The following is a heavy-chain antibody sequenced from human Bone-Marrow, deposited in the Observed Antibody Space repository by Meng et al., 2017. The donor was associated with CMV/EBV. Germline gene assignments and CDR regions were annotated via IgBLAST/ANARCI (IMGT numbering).Heavy chain of an antibody. J-gene: IGHJ4*02. CDR2: INPNSGVT. D-gene: IGHD2-2*01. CDR1: GYRFTGYY. CDR3: ARGLELGVIVPARVDF. Sequence: ASVKVSCKASGYRFTGYYIHWVRQATGQGLEWMAWINPNSGVTKSAQKFQGRVTMTRDKSTSTAYMDMSGLRSDNTAVYYCARGLELGVIVPARVDFLGQGTLVTVSS. V-gene: IGHV1-2*02.